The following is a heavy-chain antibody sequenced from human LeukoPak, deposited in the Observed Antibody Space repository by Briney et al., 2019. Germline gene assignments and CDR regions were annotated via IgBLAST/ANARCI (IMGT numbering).Heavy chain of an antibody. CDR3: ASNVDTTLVGLYWYFDL. D-gene: IGHD5-18*01. CDR2: IYHSGST. J-gene: IGHJ2*01. CDR1: GGSISSGGYS. V-gene: IGHV4-30-2*02. Sequence: PSETLSLTCAVSGGSISSGGYSWSWIRQPPGKGLEWIGYIYHSGSTYYNPSLKSRVTISVDRSKNQFSLKLSSVTAADTAVYYCASNVDTTLVGLYWYFDLWGRGTLVTVSS.